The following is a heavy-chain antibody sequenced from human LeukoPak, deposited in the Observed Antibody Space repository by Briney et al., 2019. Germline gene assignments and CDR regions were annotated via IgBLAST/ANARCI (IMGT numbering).Heavy chain of an antibody. J-gene: IGHJ3*02. CDR3: ARVYRRDGLNFDGFDI. CDR1: SGSINSDGYY. V-gene: IGHV4-61*02. Sequence: SETLSLTCAVSSGSINSDGYYWSWIRQPAGKGLEWIGRVYSSGSGNYSPSLKSRVIISIDTSKNQFSLRLSSVTAADTAVYYCARVYRRDGLNFDGFDIWGQGTMVTVS. D-gene: IGHD5-24*01. CDR2: VYSSGSG.